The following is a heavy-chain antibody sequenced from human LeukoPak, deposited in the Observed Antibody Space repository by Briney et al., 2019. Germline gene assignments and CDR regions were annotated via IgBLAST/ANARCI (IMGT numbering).Heavy chain of an antibody. V-gene: IGHV3-21*05. CDR2: ISSSSSI. Sequence: NPGGSLRLSCAASGFTFSSYTMNWVRQAPGKGLEWVSYISSSSSIFYADSVKGRFTISRDNAKNSLYLQMNSLRAEDTAVYFCARRLLYDYVWGSQKEYAFDIWGQGTMVTVSS. CDR3: ARRLLYDYVWGSQKEYAFDI. CDR1: GFTFSSYT. J-gene: IGHJ3*02. D-gene: IGHD3-16*01.